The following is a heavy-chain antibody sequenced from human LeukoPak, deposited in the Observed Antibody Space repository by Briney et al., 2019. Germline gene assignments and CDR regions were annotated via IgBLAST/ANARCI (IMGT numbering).Heavy chain of an antibody. CDR3: AKSLGGDHLSDFDY. CDR2: ISGSGDIT. J-gene: IGHJ4*02. Sequence: GGSLRLSCAASGFSFNTYAMTWVRQAPGQGLEWVSVISGSGDITYYTDSVKGRFTISRDNSKNTLFLQMNGLRAEDTAVYFCAKSLGGDHLSDFDYWGQGTLVTVSS. D-gene: IGHD1-14*01. V-gene: IGHV3-23*01. CDR1: GFSFNTYA.